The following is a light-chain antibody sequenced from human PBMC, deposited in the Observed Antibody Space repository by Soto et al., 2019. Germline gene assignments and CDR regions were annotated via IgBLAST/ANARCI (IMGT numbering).Light chain of an antibody. CDR2: DVS. Sequence: QSALTQPASVSGSPGQSITISCTGSSGDIGDYKYVSWYKQHPGNAPKLMIYDVSNRPSGVSNRFSGSKSGNTASLTISGLQDEDEADYYCSSYTSNNFVIFGGGTKLTVL. CDR3: SSYTSNNFVI. V-gene: IGLV2-14*03. J-gene: IGLJ2*01. CDR1: SGDIGDYKY.